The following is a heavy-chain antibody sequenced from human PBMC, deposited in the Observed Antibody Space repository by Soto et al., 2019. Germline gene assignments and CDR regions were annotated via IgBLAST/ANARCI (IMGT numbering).Heavy chain of an antibody. CDR2: ISYDGSNK. Sequence: GGSLRLSCAASGFTFSSYAMHWVRQAPGKGLEWVAVISYDGSNKYYADSVKGRFTISRDNSKNTLYLQMNSLRAEDTAVYYCARSRGDTAMAYDYWGQGTLVTVSS. D-gene: IGHD5-18*01. CDR1: GFTFSSYA. CDR3: ARSRGDTAMAYDY. V-gene: IGHV3-30-3*01. J-gene: IGHJ4*02.